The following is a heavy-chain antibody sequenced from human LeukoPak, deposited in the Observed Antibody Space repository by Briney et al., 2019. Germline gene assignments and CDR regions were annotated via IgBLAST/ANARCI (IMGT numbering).Heavy chain of an antibody. J-gene: IGHJ4*02. D-gene: IGHD1-1*01. CDR1: GFTFSSSW. CDR3: ATAGNFYFDY. V-gene: IGHV3-74*01. Sequence: PGGSLRLSCEASGFTFSSSWIHWVRQAPGKGLVWVSRINPDGSVTNYADSVKDRFTISRDNAKNTLFLQMNSLRAEDTAVYYCATAGNFYFDYWGQGTLVTVSP. CDR2: INPDGSVT.